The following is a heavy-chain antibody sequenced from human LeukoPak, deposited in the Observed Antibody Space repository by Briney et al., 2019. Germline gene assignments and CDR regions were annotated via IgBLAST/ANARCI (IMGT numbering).Heavy chain of an antibody. D-gene: IGHD3-10*01. CDR2: MNPKSGRT. Sequence: GASVKVFFKASGYTFIDYYIHWVRQAPGHGPEWMGWMNPKSGRTNYAEKFQGRVTLTRDSSISTAYMELSSLMSDDTAIYYCARVLVPKIDVFDSWGQGTLVTVSS. CDR1: GYTFIDYY. J-gene: IGHJ4*02. CDR3: ARVLVPKIDVFDS. V-gene: IGHV1-2*02.